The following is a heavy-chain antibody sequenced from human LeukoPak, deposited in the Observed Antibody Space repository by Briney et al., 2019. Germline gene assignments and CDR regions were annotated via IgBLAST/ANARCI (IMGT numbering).Heavy chain of an antibody. D-gene: IGHD2-8*01. CDR2: INPNSGGT. V-gene: IGHV1-2*02. Sequence: ASVKVSCKASGYTFTDYYMHWVRQAPGQGLEWMGWINPNSGGTNYAQKFQGRVTMTRDASISTAYMELSRLRSDDTAVYYCARDHCTNGVCYTSVYWGQGTLVTVSS. J-gene: IGHJ4*02. CDR3: ARDHCTNGVCYTSVY. CDR1: GYTFTDYY.